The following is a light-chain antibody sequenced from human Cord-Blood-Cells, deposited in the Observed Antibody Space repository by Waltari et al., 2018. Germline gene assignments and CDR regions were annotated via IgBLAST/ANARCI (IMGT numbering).Light chain of an antibody. CDR3: QVWDSSSDHYV. J-gene: IGLJ1*01. CDR1: NIGSKS. CDR2: DDS. V-gene: IGLV3-21*03. Sequence: SYVLTQPPSVSVAPGKTARITCGGSNIGSKSVHWYQQKPGQAPVLVVYDDSDWPSGIPERFSGSNSGNTATLTISRVEAGDEADYYCQVWDSSSDHYVFGTGTKVTVL.